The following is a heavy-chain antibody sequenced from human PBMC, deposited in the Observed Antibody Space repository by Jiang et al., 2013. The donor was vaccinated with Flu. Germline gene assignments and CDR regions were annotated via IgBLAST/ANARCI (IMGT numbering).Heavy chain of an antibody. Sequence: TCAVYGGSFSGYYWHWIRQPPGRGLEWIAEINHRGNTDYNPSLKSRVTLSVDTSKNQFSLKVNSVTAADTAVYYCARFYYGSGSPYFDYWGQGTLVTVSS. V-gene: IGHV4-34*01. J-gene: IGHJ4*02. CDR3: ARFYYGSGSPYFDY. CDR2: INHRGNT. CDR1: GGSFSGYY. D-gene: IGHD3-10*01.